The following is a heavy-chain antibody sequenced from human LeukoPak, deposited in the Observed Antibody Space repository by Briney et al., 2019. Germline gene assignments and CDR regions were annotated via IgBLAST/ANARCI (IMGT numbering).Heavy chain of an antibody. V-gene: IGHV4-34*01. CDR1: GGSFSGYY. CDR2: INHSGST. D-gene: IGHD3-10*01. Sequence: SETLSLTCAVYGGSFSGYYWSWIRQPPGKGLEWIGEINHSGSTNYNPSLKSRVTISVDTSKNQFSLKLSSVTAADTAVYYCASRRLYYYGSGSYRYWGQGTLVTVSS. CDR3: ASRRLYYYGSGSYRY. J-gene: IGHJ4*02.